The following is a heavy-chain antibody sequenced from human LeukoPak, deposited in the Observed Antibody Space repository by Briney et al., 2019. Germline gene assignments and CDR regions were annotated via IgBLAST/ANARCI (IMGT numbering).Heavy chain of an antibody. Sequence: MPSETLSLTYTISGGSISSYYWSWIRQSPGKGLEWIGYIYYTGSTKYSPSLESRVTMSLDTSKNQFSLNLGSVTSADTAVYYCARPSLQYYGSKNTPWAGAMDVWGQRTTFSVSS. CDR1: GGSISSYY. CDR3: ARPSLQYYGSKNTPWAGAMDV. D-gene: IGHD3-10*01. V-gene: IGHV4-59*01. CDR2: IYYTGST. J-gene: IGHJ6*02.